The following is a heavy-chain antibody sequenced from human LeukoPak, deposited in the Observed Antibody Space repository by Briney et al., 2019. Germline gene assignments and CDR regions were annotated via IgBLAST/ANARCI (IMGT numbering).Heavy chain of an antibody. CDR2: IYSGGST. J-gene: IGHJ4*02. D-gene: IGHD3-3*01. Sequence: GGSLRLSCAASGFTVSSNYMSWVRQAPGKGLEWVSVIYSGGSTYYADSVKGRFTISRDNAKNTLYLQMNSLRAEDTAVYYCARDRYDFWSGYVGWGQGTLVTVSS. CDR3: ARDRYDFWSGYVG. CDR1: GFTVSSNY. V-gene: IGHV3-53*01.